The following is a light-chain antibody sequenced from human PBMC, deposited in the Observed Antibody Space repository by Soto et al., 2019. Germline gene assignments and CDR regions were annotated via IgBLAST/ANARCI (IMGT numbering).Light chain of an antibody. V-gene: IGKV1-8*01. CDR2: AAS. J-gene: IGKJ4*01. CDR3: QQYYSYPLT. Sequence: IQMTQSPSSLSASVGDRFTITCRASQGISSYLAWYQQKPGKAPKLLIYAASTLQSGVPSRFSGSGSGTDFTLTISCLQSEDFATYYCQQYYSYPLTFGGGTKVDIK. CDR1: QGISSY.